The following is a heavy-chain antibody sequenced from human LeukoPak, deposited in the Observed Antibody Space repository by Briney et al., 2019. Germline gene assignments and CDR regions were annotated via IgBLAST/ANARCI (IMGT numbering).Heavy chain of an antibody. D-gene: IGHD2-15*01. Sequence: GDSLRLSCAASGSTFNNFAMNWVRQAPGKGLEWVSAISGDGGRTHYADSVKGRFTISRDISKNTLYLQMNSLRGGDTAVYYCAPYCTGGSCYLIDYWGQGTLVTVSS. CDR1: GSTFNNFA. CDR2: ISGDGGRT. V-gene: IGHV3-23*01. CDR3: APYCTGGSCYLIDY. J-gene: IGHJ4*02.